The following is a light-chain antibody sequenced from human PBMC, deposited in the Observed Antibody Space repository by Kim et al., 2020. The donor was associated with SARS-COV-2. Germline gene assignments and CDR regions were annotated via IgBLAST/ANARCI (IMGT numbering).Light chain of an antibody. J-gene: IGLJ1*01. V-gene: IGLV3-1*01. CDR2: QDS. CDR3: QAWDSSIFYV. CDR1: KLGDKY. Sequence: SYELTRPPSVSVSPGQTASITCSGDKLGDKYACWYQQKPGQSPVLVIYQDSKRLSGIPERFSGSNSGNTATLTISGTQAMDEADYYCQAWDSSIFYVFGT.